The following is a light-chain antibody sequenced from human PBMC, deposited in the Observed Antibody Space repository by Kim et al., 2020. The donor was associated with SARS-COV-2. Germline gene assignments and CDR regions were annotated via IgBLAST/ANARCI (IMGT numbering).Light chain of an antibody. Sequence: QSALTQPASVSGSPGQSLTISCTGTSSDVGGYSYVSWYQQHPGKAPKLLIYDVTSWPPGVSNRFSGSKSGNTASLTISGLQAEDEADYYCSSYTSSGTLVFGGGTKFTVL. CDR1: SSDVGGYSY. CDR2: DVT. V-gene: IGLV2-14*03. J-gene: IGLJ3*02. CDR3: SSYTSSGTLV.